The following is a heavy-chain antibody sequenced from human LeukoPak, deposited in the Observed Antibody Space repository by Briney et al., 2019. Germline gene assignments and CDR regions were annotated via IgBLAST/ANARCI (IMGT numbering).Heavy chain of an antibody. CDR2: ISSSSSYI. J-gene: IGHJ4*02. D-gene: IGHD2-2*01. Sequence: PVGSLRLSCAASGFTFSNYSMNWVRQAPGKGLEWVSSISSSSSYIYYADSVKGRFTISRDNAKNSLYLQMNSLRAEDTAVYYCAREACSSTSCYDFDYWGQGTLVTASS. CDR3: AREACSSTSCYDFDY. CDR1: GFTFSNYS. V-gene: IGHV3-21*01.